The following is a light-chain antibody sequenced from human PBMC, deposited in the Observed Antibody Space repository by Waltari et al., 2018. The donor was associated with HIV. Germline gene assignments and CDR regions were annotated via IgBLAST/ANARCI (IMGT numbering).Light chain of an antibody. Sequence: QSALTQPPSASGSPGQSVTISCTGLSSDVGGYKYVSWYQHPPGKAPKLMIYEDNRRPSGVPDRFSGSKSGNTASLTVSGLQADDEADYYCSSYAGTNRLFGGGTKLTVL. CDR1: SSDVGGYKY. CDR3: SSYAGTNRL. V-gene: IGLV2-8*01. CDR2: EDN. J-gene: IGLJ2*01.